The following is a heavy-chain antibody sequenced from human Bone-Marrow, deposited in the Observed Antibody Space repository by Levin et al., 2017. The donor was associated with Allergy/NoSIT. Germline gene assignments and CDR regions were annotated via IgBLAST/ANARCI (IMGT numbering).Heavy chain of an antibody. J-gene: IGHJ4*02. V-gene: IGHV3-7*01. D-gene: IGHD3-10*01. Sequence: SCAASGFTFSSYWMSWVRQAPGKGLEWVANIKQDGSEKYYVDSVKGRFTISRDNAKNSLYLQMNSLRAEDTAVYYCAREVPGDYFDYWGQGTLVNVSS. CDR2: IKQDGSEK. CDR3: AREVPGDYFDY. CDR1: GFTFSSYW.